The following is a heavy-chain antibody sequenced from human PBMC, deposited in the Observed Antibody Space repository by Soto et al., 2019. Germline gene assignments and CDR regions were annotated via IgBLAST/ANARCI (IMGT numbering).Heavy chain of an antibody. J-gene: IGHJ5*02. V-gene: IGHV3-11*01. CDR3: ARDLSPYSDYYDESSSETWFDP. CDR1: GFSFSDYY. CDR2: ISKSGSII. Sequence: GSLRLSCAASGFSFSDYYMSWIRQPPGKGLEWVSYISKSGSIIHYADSVKGRFTISRDNAKNSLYLQMSSLRAEDTALYYCARDLSPYSDYYDESSSETWFDPWGQGTLVTVSS. D-gene: IGHD3-22*01.